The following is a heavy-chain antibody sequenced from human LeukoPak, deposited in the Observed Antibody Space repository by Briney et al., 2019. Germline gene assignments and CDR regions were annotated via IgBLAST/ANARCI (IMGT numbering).Heavy chain of an antibody. Sequence: ASVKVSCKASGYSFTSSGISWVRQAPGQGLEWMGWIGGYKGDTKFAQKFQGRVTMTTDTSTSTAYMELRSLRSDDTAVYYCARDPPYDDYVGYFYSPPPSDHWGQGTLVTVSS. V-gene: IGHV1-18*01. CDR3: ARDPPYDDYVGYFYSPPPSDH. CDR1: GYSFTSSG. CDR2: IGGYKGDT. J-gene: IGHJ4*02. D-gene: IGHD3-16*01.